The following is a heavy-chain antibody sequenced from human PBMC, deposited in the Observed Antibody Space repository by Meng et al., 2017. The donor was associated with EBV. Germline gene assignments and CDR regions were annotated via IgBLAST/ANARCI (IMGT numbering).Heavy chain of an antibody. V-gene: IGHV1-69*01. D-gene: IGHD3-10*01. Sequence: QVQLVQSAAEVKKPGSAVKVPCKTSGGPFRYYAISWVRQAPGQGLEWLGGFLPRLGAPNYAQKFHGRVKITADESTSTHYMDLSSLRSEDTAIYYCASESGRGYTPDYWGQGTLVTASS. CDR3: ASESGRGYTPDY. J-gene: IGHJ4*02. CDR1: GGPFRYYA. CDR2: FLPRLGAP.